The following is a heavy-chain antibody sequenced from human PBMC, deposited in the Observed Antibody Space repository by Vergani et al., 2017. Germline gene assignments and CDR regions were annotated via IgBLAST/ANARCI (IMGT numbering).Heavy chain of an antibody. CDR1: GGSFKSGSYY. V-gene: IGHV4-61*02. CDR2: IHTNGVI. J-gene: IGHJ3*01. D-gene: IGHD3-16*01. Sequence: QVQLQESGPGLVKPSQTLSLTCTVSGGSFKSGSYYWSWLRQPAGKRLEWIGRIHTNGVIHFNPSLNSQATIPVDTSRNQISLTLTAVTATDTAIYFCAGGNPYVDFDVWGQGTMITVSS. CDR3: AGGNPYVDFDV.